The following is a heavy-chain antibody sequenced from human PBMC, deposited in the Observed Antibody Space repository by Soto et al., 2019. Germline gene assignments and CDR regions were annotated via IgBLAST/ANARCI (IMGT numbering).Heavy chain of an antibody. CDR3: AKDEGAAVESPGD. D-gene: IGHD6-13*01. J-gene: IGHJ4*01. V-gene: IGHV3-43*01. CDR2: INWDGRIA. CDR1: GFIFDDFT. Sequence: CGSLRLSCAASGFIFDDFTMHWVRLVPGKGLQWVSYINWDGRIAMYADSVKGRFTISRDNTNNHLYLQMNSLRSDDTALYYCAKDEGAAVESPGDWGHGTLVTVSS.